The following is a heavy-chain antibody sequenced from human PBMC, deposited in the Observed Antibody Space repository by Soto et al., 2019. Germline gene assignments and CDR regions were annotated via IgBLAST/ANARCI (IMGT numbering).Heavy chain of an antibody. Sequence: SETLSLTCTVSGGSISSYYWSWIRQPPGKGLEWIGYIYYSGSTNYNPSLKSRVTISVDTSKNQFSLKLSSVTAADTAVYYCARHFTSVILTGGHDAFDIWGQGTMVTVSS. V-gene: IGHV4-59*08. J-gene: IGHJ3*02. D-gene: IGHD7-27*01. CDR2: IYYSGST. CDR3: ARHFTSVILTGGHDAFDI. CDR1: GGSISSYY.